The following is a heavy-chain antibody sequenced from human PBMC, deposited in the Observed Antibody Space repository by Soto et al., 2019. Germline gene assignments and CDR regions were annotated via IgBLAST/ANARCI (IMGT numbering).Heavy chain of an antibody. Sequence: SETLSLTCTVSGGSISSGDYYWSWIRQPPGKGLEWIGYIYYSGSTYYNPSLKSRVTISVDTSKNQFSLKLSSVTAADTAVYYCARRPAVVPAANNWFDPWGQGTLVTVSS. CDR3: ARRPAVVPAANNWFDP. V-gene: IGHV4-30-4*01. D-gene: IGHD2-2*01. CDR1: GGSISSGDYY. J-gene: IGHJ5*02. CDR2: IYYSGST.